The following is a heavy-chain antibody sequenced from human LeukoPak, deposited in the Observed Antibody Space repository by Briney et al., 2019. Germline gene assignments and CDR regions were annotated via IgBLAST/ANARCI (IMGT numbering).Heavy chain of an antibody. D-gene: IGHD3-10*01. J-gene: IGHJ2*01. CDR2: INMDGSST. CDR3: ARRRWFGEPKDWYFDL. Sequence: PGGSLRLSCAASGFTFSSYWMHWVRQVPGKGLVWVSRINMDGSSTNYADSVKGRFTISRDNAKNTLYLQMNSLRAEDTAVYFCARRRWFGEPKDWYFDLWGRGTLVTVSS. CDR1: GFTFSSYW. V-gene: IGHV3-74*01.